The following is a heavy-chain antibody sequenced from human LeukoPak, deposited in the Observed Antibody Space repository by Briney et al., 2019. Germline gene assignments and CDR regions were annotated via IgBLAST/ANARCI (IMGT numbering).Heavy chain of an antibody. CDR2: IRYDGSNK. J-gene: IGHJ3*02. V-gene: IGHV3-30*02. Sequence: GGSLRLSCAASGFTFSSYGMHWVRQAPGKGLEWVAFIRYDGSNKYYADSVKGRFTISRDNSKNTLYLQMNSLRAEDTAVYYCARVGYDILTGYHDAFDIWGQGTMVTVSS. CDR3: ARVGYDILTGYHDAFDI. CDR1: GFTFSSYG. D-gene: IGHD3-9*01.